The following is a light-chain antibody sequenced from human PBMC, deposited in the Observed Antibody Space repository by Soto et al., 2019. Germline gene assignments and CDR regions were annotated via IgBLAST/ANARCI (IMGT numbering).Light chain of an antibody. J-gene: IGLJ7*01. CDR2: SNN. CDR3: AAWDDSLNGHAV. CDR1: SSNIGSNT. V-gene: IGLV1-44*01. Sequence: QSVLTQPPSASVTPGQRVTISCSGSSSNIGSNTVNWYQQLPGTAPKLLIYSNNQRPSGVPDRFSGSKSGTSASLAISGLQSEDEADYYCAAWDDSLNGHAVFGGGTQLTVL.